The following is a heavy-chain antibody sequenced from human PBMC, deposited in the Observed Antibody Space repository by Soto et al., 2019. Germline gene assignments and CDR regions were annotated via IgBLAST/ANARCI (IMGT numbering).Heavy chain of an antibody. J-gene: IGHJ2*01. CDR1: GFTFSSYG. V-gene: IGHV3-33*01. CDR2: IWYDGSNK. D-gene: IGHD6-6*01. CDR3: ARGRYSSSSNWYFDL. Sequence: QVQLVEPGGGVVQPGRSLRLSCAASGFTFSSYGMHWVRQAPGKGLEWVAVIWYDGSNKYYADSVKGRFTISRDNSKNTLYLQMNSLRAEDTAVYYCARGRYSSSSNWYFDLWGRGTLVTVSS.